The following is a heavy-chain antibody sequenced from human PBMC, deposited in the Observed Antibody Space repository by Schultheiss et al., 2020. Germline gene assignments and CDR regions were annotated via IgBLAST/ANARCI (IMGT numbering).Heavy chain of an antibody. CDR3: ARDPGYSFDY. D-gene: IGHD5-24*01. CDR1: GFTFSSYW. J-gene: IGHJ4*02. CDR2: IKQDGSEK. V-gene: IGHV3-7*03. Sequence: GESLKISCAASGFTFSSYWMSWVRQAPGKGLEWVANIKQDGSEKYYVDSVKGRFTISRDNAKNSLYLQMNSLRAEDTAVYYCARDPGYSFDYWGQGTLVTVSS.